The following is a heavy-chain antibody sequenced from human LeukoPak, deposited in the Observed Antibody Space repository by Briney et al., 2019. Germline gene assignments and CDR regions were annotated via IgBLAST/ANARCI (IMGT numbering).Heavy chain of an antibody. J-gene: IGHJ3*01. V-gene: IGHV5-10-1*01. Sequence: GESLKISCKGSGSTFTTYWISWVRQLPGKGLEWMGRINPSDSYTTYSPSFQGHVTISADTSTSTAYLKWSSLVATDTAMYYCAKWGARGDFDVWGQGTMVTVSS. D-gene: IGHD3-16*01. CDR1: GSTFTTYW. CDR3: AKWGARGDFDV. CDR2: INPSDSYT.